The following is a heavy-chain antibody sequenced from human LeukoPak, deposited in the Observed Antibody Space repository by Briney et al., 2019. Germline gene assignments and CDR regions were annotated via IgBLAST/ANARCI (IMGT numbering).Heavy chain of an antibody. J-gene: IGHJ4*02. Sequence: ASVKVSCKASGYTFTTYGISWVRQAPGQGLEWMGWISAYNGNTNYAQKLQGRVTMTTDTSTSTAYMELRSLRSDDTAVYYCARDSPIYYDSGGYDAGRYWGQGTLVTVSS. V-gene: IGHV1-18*01. D-gene: IGHD3-22*01. CDR1: GYTFTTYG. CDR2: ISAYNGNT. CDR3: ARDSPIYYDSGGYDAGRY.